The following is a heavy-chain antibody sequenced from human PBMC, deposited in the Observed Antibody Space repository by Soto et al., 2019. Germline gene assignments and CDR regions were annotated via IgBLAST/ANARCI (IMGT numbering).Heavy chain of an antibody. V-gene: IGHV1-18*01. Sequence: QVQLVQSGAEVKKPGASVKVSCKASGYTFSTYGFSWVRQAPGQGLEWMGGIGADNGDTHYAQNFQGRVTMTPDTSTTTSYMELRSLTSDDPAVYFCARDWRGAEGFDPWGQGTLVTVSS. CDR1: GYTFSTYG. CDR3: ARDWRGAEGFDP. CDR2: IGADNGDT. D-gene: IGHD3-3*01. J-gene: IGHJ5*02.